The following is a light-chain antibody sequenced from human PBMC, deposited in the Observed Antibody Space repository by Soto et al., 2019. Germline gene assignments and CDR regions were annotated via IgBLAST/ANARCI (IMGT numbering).Light chain of an antibody. CDR2: YDN. Sequence: SYELTQPPSVSVAPGKTARITCGGDTIGSKSVHWYQQKPGQAPVLVMYYDNGRPSGLPERVSGSNSGSTATLTISRVEAGDEADYYCQVWDSNSEHVVFGGGTKVTFL. J-gene: IGLJ2*01. CDR3: QVWDSNSEHVV. CDR1: TIGSKS. V-gene: IGLV3-21*04.